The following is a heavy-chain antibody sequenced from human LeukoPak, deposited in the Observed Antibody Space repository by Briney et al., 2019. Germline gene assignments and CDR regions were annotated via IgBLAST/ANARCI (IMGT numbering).Heavy chain of an antibody. J-gene: IGHJ5*02. V-gene: IGHV4-34*01. D-gene: IGHD3-22*01. Sequence: SETLSLTCAVYVGSSSGYYWSWIRQPPGKGLEWIGEINHSGSTNYNPSLKSRVTTSVDPSKNQVSLKLTSVTAADTAVYYCARVNYFDSGGYYWWFDPWGQGTLVTVSS. CDR3: ARVNYFDSGGYYWWFDP. CDR1: VGSSSGYY. CDR2: INHSGST.